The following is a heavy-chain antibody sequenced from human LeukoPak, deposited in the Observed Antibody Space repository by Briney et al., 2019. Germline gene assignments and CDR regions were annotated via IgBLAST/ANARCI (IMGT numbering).Heavy chain of an antibody. CDR1: RFTFSSYT. CDR2: ISRSNSYI. D-gene: IGHD5-12*01. V-gene: IGHV3-21*06. Sequence: PGGALRLSCAAPRFTFSSYTMNWVRQALGKGREWVSCISRSNSYIYYADSVRGRFTISRDNAKNSLYLQMNSLRADDTSIYYCARDLGYSGYDSYYWGQGTLVTVSS. J-gene: IGHJ4*02. CDR3: ARDLGYSGYDSYY.